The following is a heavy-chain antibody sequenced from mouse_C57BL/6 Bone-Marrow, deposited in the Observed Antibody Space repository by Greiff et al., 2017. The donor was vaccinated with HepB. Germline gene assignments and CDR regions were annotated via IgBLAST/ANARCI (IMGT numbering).Heavy chain of an antibody. CDR3: ARQDYGSSWNY. Sequence: VQLQQSGAELVMPGASVKLSCKASGYTFTSYWMHWVKQRPGQGLEWIGEIDPSDSYTNYNQKFKGKSTLTVDKSSSTAYMQLSSLTSEDSAVYYCARQDYGSSWNYWGQGTTLTVSS. CDR1: GYTFTSYW. D-gene: IGHD1-1*01. V-gene: IGHV1-69*01. CDR2: IDPSDSYT. J-gene: IGHJ2*01.